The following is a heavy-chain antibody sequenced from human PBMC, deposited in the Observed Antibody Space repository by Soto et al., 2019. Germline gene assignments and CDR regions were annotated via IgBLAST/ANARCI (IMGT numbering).Heavy chain of an antibody. CDR2: ISYSGTT. J-gene: IGHJ4*01. Sequence: SETLSLTCTVSGGSISSSSYYWGWIRQPPGKGLEWIGSISYSGTTYYRPSLKSRVTISVDTSKSQFSLKLNSMTAADTAVYYCARQDVIVGVAAGSSIYWGHGTLVTVSS. V-gene: IGHV4-39*01. D-gene: IGHD1-1*01. CDR1: GGSISSSSYY. CDR3: ARQDVIVGVAAGSSIY.